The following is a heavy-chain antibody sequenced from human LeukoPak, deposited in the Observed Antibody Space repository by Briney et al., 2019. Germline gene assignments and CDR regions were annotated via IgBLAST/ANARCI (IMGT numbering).Heavy chain of an antibody. V-gene: IGHV3-53*01. D-gene: IGHD7-27*01. J-gene: IGHJ3*02. CDR3: ARELTGDPNRDAFDI. Sequence: PGGSLRLSCAASGFTVSSNYMSWVRQAPGKGLEWVSVIYSGGSTYYADSVKGRFTISRDNSKNTLYLQMNSLRAEDTAVYYCARELTGDPNRDAFDIWGQGTMVTVSS. CDR2: IYSGGST. CDR1: GFTVSSNY.